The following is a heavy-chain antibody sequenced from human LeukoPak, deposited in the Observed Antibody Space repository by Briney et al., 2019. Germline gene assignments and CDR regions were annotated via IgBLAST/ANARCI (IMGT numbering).Heavy chain of an antibody. CDR2: ISAYSGNT. D-gene: IGHD2-15*01. Sequence: ASVKFSCKASGYTFTSYGISWVRQAPGQGLEWMGWISAYSGNTNYAQKLQGRVTMTTDTSTSTAYMELRSLRSDDTAVYYCARVRRIRDAFDIWGQGTMVTVSS. CDR1: GYTFTSYG. CDR3: ARVRRIRDAFDI. V-gene: IGHV1-18*01. J-gene: IGHJ3*02.